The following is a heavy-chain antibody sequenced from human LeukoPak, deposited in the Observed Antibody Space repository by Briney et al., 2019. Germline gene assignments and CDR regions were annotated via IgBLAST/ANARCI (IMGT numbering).Heavy chain of an antibody. Sequence: ASVKVSCKASGSTFTSYYMHWVRQAPGQGLEWMGIINPSGGSTSYAQKFQGRVTMTRDTSTSTVYMEVSSLRSEDTAVYYCARGTANFWSGYSSHFDYWGQGTLVTVSS. D-gene: IGHD3-3*01. J-gene: IGHJ4*02. CDR1: GSTFTSYY. CDR2: INPSGGST. CDR3: ARGTANFWSGYSSHFDY. V-gene: IGHV1-46*01.